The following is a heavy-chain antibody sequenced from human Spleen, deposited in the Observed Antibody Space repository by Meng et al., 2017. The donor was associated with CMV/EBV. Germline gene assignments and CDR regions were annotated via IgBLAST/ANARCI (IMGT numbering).Heavy chain of an antibody. V-gene: IGHV4-34*01. CDR2: INHSGST. CDR1: GGSFSGYY. D-gene: IGHD3-3*01. CDR3: ARGPPADRSIFGVVPGVDYWYFDL. Sequence: GSLRLSCAVYGGSFSGYYWSWIRQPPGKGLEWIGEINHSGSTNYNPSLKSRVTISVDTSKNQFSLKLSSVTAADTAVYYCARGPPADRSIFGVVPGVDYWYFDLWGRGTLVTVSS. J-gene: IGHJ2*01.